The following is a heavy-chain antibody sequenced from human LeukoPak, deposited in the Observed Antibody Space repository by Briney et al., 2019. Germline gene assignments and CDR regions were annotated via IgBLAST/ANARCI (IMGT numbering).Heavy chain of an antibody. D-gene: IGHD3-10*01. V-gene: IGHV3-23*01. CDR2: ITSSGDTT. Sequence: GGSLRLSCTASGFTFSIYAMSWVRQAPGRGLEWVSAITSSGDTTFYADSVRGRFTISRDNSKNALYLQMSSLRAEDTAVFYCAKDRPNYFGSNGHYYRRNGDSWGQGTLVTVSS. J-gene: IGHJ5*01. CDR3: AKDRPNYFGSNGHYYRRNGDS. CDR1: GFTFSIYA.